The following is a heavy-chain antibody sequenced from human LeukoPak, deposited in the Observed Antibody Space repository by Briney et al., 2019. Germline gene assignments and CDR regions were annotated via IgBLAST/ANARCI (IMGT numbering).Heavy chain of an antibody. CDR1: GFTFSSYG. CDR2: IRYDGSNT. J-gene: IGHJ4*02. V-gene: IGHV3-30*02. D-gene: IGHD1-7*01. Sequence: GGSLRLSCAASGFTFSSYGMHWVRQAPGTGLEWVAFIRYDGSNTYYADSVKGRFTISRDNSKNLLYLQMKSLRAEDTAVYYCAKDSRNYFSPDYWGQGTLVTVSS. CDR3: AKDSRNYFSPDY.